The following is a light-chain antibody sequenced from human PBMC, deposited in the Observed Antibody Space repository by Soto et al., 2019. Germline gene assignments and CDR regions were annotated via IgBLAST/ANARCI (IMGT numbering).Light chain of an antibody. V-gene: IGKV1-9*01. CDR3: QQYNSSPRT. J-gene: IGKJ4*01. Sequence: IQLTQLPSSLSAPVGARVTITSRASRDISTYLAWYQQKPGQAPKLLIFAASTLPSGVPSRFSGSGSGTEYTLTISSLQSEDFALYYCQQYNSSPRTFGRGTKVDI. CDR2: AAS. CDR1: RDISTY.